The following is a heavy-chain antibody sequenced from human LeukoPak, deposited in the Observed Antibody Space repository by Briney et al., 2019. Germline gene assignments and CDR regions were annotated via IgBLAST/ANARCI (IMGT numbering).Heavy chain of an antibody. CDR3: ARSGVDY. CDR2: ISYDGINK. Sequence: GGSLRLSCAASGFTFSSNAMHWVRQAPGKGLEWVAVISYDGINKYYVDSVRGRFTISRDKSRNTLYLQMNSLRAEDTAVYYCARSGVDYWGQGTLVTVSS. J-gene: IGHJ4*02. D-gene: IGHD1-26*01. CDR1: GFTFSSNA. V-gene: IGHV3-30-3*01.